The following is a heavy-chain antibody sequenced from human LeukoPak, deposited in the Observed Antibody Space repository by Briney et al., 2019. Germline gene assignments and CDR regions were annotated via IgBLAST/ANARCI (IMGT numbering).Heavy chain of an antibody. CDR1: GGSFSGYY. D-gene: IGHD2-2*02. Sequence: PSETLSPTCAVYGGSFSGYYWSWIRQPPGKGLEWVGEINHSGSTNYNPSLKSRVTISVDTSKNQFSLKLSSVTAADTAVYYCARGSYQLLYGWYFDLWGRGTLVTVSS. V-gene: IGHV4-34*01. CDR2: INHSGST. J-gene: IGHJ2*01. CDR3: ARGSYQLLYGWYFDL.